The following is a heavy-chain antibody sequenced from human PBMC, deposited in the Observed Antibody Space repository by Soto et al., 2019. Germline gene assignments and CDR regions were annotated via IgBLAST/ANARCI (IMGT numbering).Heavy chain of an antibody. D-gene: IGHD1-1*01. J-gene: IGHJ4*02. CDR2: IWYDGSNK. V-gene: IGHV3-33*01. CDR1: GFTFSSYG. CDR3: ARGSRNLVELDY. Sequence: QVQLVESGGGVVQPGRSLRLSCAASGFTFSSYGMHWVRQAPGKGVEWVAVIWYDGSNKYYADSVKGRFTISRDNSKNTLYLEMNSLRAEETAVYYCARGSRNLVELDYWGQGTLVTVSS.